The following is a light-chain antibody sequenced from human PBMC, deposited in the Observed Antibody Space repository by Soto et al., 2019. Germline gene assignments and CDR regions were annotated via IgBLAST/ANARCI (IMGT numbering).Light chain of an antibody. CDR1: QRINNN. CDR2: DAS. V-gene: IGKV3-15*01. J-gene: IGKJ1*01. CDR3: QQYNIWPPWT. Sequence: TQSPATLSVSPGERATLSCRASQRINNNLAWYQQRPGQAPRLLIYDASIRATGTPARFSGSGSGTEFTLTISNLQSEDFALYYCQQYNIWPPWTFGQGTKVEIK.